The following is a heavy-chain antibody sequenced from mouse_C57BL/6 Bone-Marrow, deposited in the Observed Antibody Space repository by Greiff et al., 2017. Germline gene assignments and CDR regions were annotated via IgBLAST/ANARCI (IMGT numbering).Heavy chain of an antibody. D-gene: IGHD1-1*01. CDR1: GYTFTSYW. Sequence: EVQLQQSGTVLARPGASVKMSCKTSGYTFTSYWMHWVKQRPGQGLEWIGAIYPGNSDTSYNQKFKGKAKLTAVTSASTAYMELSSLTNEDSAVYYCTRSGATVVATGAYWGQGTLVTVSA. CDR2: IYPGNSDT. J-gene: IGHJ3*01. V-gene: IGHV1-5*01. CDR3: TRSGATVVATGAY.